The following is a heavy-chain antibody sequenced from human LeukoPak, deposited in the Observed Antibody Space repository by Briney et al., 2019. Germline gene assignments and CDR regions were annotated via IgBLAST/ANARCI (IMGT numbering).Heavy chain of an antibody. D-gene: IGHD1-1*01. V-gene: IGHV6-1*01. CDR3: AREATGTTLIYYYYYMDV. CDR2: TYYRSKWYN. Sequence: SQTLSLTFAISGDSVSSNSAAWNWIRQSPSRGLEWLGRTYYRSKWYNDYAVSVKSRITINPDTSKNQFSLQLNSVTPEDTAVYYCAREATGTTLIYYYYYMDVWGKGTTVTISS. CDR1: GDSVSSNSAA. J-gene: IGHJ6*03.